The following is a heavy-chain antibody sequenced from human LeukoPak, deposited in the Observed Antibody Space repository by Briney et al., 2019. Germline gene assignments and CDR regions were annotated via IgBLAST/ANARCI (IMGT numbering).Heavy chain of an antibody. J-gene: IGHJ3*02. CDR1: GYTLTELS. V-gene: IGHV1-24*01. D-gene: IGHD6-19*01. CDR2: FDPEDGET. Sequence: ASVKVSCKVSGYTLTELSMHWVRQAPGKGLEWMGGFDPEDGETIYAQKFQGRVTMTEDTSTDTAYMELSSLRSEDTAVYYCAREQWLVSLNHDAFDIWGQGTMVTVSS. CDR3: AREQWLVSLNHDAFDI.